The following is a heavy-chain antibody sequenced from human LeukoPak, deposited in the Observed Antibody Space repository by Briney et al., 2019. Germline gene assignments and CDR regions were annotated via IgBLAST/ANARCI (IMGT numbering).Heavy chain of an antibody. V-gene: IGHV3-30-3*01. Sequence: PGRSLRLSCAASGFTFSSYAMHWVRQAPGQGLEWVAVISYDGSNKYYADSVKGRFTISRDNSKNTLYLQMNSLRAEDTAVYYCAREGDYDYGAYNWFDPWGQGTLVTVSS. J-gene: IGHJ5*02. D-gene: IGHD4-17*01. CDR3: AREGDYDYGAYNWFDP. CDR1: GFTFSSYA. CDR2: ISYDGSNK.